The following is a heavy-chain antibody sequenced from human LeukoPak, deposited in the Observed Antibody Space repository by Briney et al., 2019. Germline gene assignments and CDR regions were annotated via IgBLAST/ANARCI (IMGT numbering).Heavy chain of an antibody. J-gene: IGHJ6*03. CDR3: AREVRTGYWPHVHYYYYVDV. D-gene: IGHD3/OR15-3a*01. V-gene: IGHV4-4*07. CDR1: GGSISSHY. Sequence: PSETLSLTCTVSGGSISSHYWSWIRQPAGKGLEWIGHMYISGSTDYNPSLKSRVTMSVETSKNQFSLKLSSVTAADTAVYYCAREVRTGYWPHVHYYYYVDVWGKGTTVTVSS. CDR2: MYISGST.